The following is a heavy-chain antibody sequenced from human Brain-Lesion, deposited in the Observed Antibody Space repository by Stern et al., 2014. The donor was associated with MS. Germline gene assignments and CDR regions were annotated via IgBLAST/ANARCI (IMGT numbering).Heavy chain of an antibody. CDR3: ARQRLYYYGSGTEGGLNV. D-gene: IGHD3-10*01. V-gene: IGHV2-70*04. CDR2: IYWDDDK. Sequence: QVTLRESGPALVKPTQTLTLTCTLSGVSLTSSGVRVSWIRQPPGKALEWLARIYWDDDKFYSTSLKTRLTISKDTSKNQVVLTMTNMDPADTATYYCARQRLYYYGSGTEGGLNVWGQGTTVTVSS. J-gene: IGHJ6*02. CDR1: GVSLTSSGVR.